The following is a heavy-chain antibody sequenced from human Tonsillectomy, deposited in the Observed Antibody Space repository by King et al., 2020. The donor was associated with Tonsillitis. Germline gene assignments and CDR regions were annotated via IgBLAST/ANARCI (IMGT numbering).Heavy chain of an antibody. CDR2: ISSSSSYR. V-gene: IGHV3-21*04. Sequence: VQLVESGGGLVKPGGSLRLSFAASGFTFSNYNMNWVSQAPGKGLEWGSSISSSSSYRYYADSLKGRFTISRDNAKNSLSLQMNSLRAEDTAVYYCARDDADSSSDAFDIWGQGTMVTVSS. CDR1: GFTFSNYN. CDR3: ARDDADSSSDAFDI. D-gene: IGHD2-15*01. J-gene: IGHJ3*02.